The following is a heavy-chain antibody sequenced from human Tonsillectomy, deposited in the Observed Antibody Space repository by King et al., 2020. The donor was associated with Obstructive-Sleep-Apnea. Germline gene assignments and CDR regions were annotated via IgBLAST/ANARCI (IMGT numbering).Heavy chain of an antibody. D-gene: IGHD6-19*01. CDR2: IWYDGSNK. J-gene: IGHJ4*02. V-gene: IGHV3-33*01. CDR3: AGGSSASPDY. Sequence: VQLVESGGGVVQPGRSLRLSCAASGFTFSSYGMHWVRQAPGKGLEWVAVIWYDGSNKYYADSVKGRFTISRDNSKNTLYLQMNSLRAEDTAVYYCAGGSSASPDYWGQGTLVTVSS. CDR1: GFTFSSYG.